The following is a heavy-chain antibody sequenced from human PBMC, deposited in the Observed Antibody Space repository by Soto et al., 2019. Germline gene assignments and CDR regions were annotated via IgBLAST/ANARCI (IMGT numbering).Heavy chain of an antibody. CDR2: ISWNSGST. V-gene: IGHV3-9*01. J-gene: IGHJ3*02. CDR3: AKDFFEWLRYYAFDI. CDR1: GFTFDDYA. Sequence: PGGSLRLSCAASGFTFDDYAMHWVRQAPGKGLEWVSGISWNSGSTGYADSVKGRFTISRDNAKNSLYLQMNSLRAEDTALYYCAKDFFEWLRYYAFDIWGQGTMVTVSS. D-gene: IGHD5-12*01.